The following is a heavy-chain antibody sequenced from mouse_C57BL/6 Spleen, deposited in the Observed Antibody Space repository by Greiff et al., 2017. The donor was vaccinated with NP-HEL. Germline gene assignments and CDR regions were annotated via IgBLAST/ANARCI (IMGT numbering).Heavy chain of an antibody. J-gene: IGHJ1*03. D-gene: IGHD3-3*01. CDR2: INYDGSST. CDR1: GFTFSDYY. CDR3: ARDREGYFDV. Sequence: EVQVVESEGGLVQPGSSMKLSCTASGFTFSDYYMAWVRQVPEKGLEWVANINYDGSSTYYLDSLKSRFIISRDNAKNILYLQMSSLKSEDTATYYCARDREGYFDVWGTGTTVTVSS. V-gene: IGHV5-16*01.